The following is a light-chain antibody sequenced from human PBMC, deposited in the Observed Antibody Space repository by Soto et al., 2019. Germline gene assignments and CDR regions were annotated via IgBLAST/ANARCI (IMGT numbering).Light chain of an antibody. Sequence: EIVLTQSPATLSLSPGERATLSCRASQSVSSYLAWYQQKPGQAPRLLIYDASNRATGIPARFSGSGSGTDFTLTISSLEPEDFVVYYCQHRRTFGPGTKVDIK. CDR2: DAS. CDR3: QHRRT. V-gene: IGKV3-11*01. CDR1: QSVSSY. J-gene: IGKJ3*01.